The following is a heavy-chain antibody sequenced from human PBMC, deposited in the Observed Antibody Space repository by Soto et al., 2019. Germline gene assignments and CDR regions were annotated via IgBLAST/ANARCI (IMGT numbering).Heavy chain of an antibody. D-gene: IGHD2-2*01. Sequence: EVVLVESGGGLVQPGRSLRLSCAASGFNFDEYSMHWVRQGPGKGLGWVSGISWNRGTIVYADSVKGRFTISRDNAKNFLYLEMNSLGAEDTALYYCAKGYCSSAKCYTYSYMDVWGKGTTVTVSS. V-gene: IGHV3-9*01. J-gene: IGHJ6*03. CDR3: AKGYCSSAKCYTYSYMDV. CDR2: ISWNRGTI. CDR1: GFNFDEYS.